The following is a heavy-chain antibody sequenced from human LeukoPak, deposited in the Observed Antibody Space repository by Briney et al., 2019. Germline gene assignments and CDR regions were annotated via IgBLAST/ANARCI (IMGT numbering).Heavy chain of an antibody. J-gene: IGHJ6*03. Sequence: GGSLRLSCAASGFTFSRYAMTWVRQAPGKGLEWVSIIYSGGSTYYADSVRGRFTISRDNSKNTLYLQMNSLRAEDTAVYYCARRRYYMDVWGKGTTVTVSS. CDR1: GFTFSRYA. V-gene: IGHV3-53*01. CDR2: IYSGGST. CDR3: ARRRYYMDV.